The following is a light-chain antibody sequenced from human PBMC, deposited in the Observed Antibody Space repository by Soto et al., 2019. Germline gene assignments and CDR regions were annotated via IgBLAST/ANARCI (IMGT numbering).Light chain of an antibody. J-gene: IGLJ1*01. CDR1: SSDVGNYNY. CDR3: SSFTSSTTYV. CDR2: NVN. Sequence: QSVLTQSASVSGSPGQSITISCTGTSSDVGNYNYVSWYQQHPGEVPKLIIFNVNNRPSGVSNRFSGSKSGNTASLTISGLQAEDEDDYYCSSFTSSTTYVFGTGTKLTVL. V-gene: IGLV2-14*01.